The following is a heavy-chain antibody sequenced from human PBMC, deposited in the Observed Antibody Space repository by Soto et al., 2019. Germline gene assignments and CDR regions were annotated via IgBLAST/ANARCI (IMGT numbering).Heavy chain of an antibody. V-gene: IGHV2-5*02. D-gene: IGHD4-17*01. CDR1: GFSLTTTGMG. Sequence: QITLKESGPTLVKPTQTLTLTCSFSGFSLTTTGMGVGWIRQPPGKALEWLTLIYWDDDKHYSPSLKSRLSITRDTSKNQVVLTMTNMDPVDTATYFCAHRRAYGDFDYWGQGTLVTVSS. CDR3: AHRRAYGDFDY. J-gene: IGHJ4*02. CDR2: IYWDDDK.